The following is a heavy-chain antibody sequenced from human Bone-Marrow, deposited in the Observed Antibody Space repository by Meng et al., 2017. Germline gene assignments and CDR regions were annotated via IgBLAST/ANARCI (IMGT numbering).Heavy chain of an antibody. J-gene: IGHJ3*01. Sequence: GGSLRLSCAASGFTFSSYWMHWVRQAPGKGLVWVSRINSDGSSTSYADSVKGRFTVSRDNAKDSLYLQMNSLRVDDTAIYYCTRVLAVTSNGYGSGAFDLWGQGTKVTVSS. CDR1: GFTFSSYW. CDR3: TRVLAVTSNGYGSGAFDL. D-gene: IGHD3-10*01. CDR2: INSDGSST. V-gene: IGHV3-74*01.